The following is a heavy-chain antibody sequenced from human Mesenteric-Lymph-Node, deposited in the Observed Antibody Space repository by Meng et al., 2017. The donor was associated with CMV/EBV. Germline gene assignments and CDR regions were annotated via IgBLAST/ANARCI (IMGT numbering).Heavy chain of an antibody. CDR2: IKQDGSEK. D-gene: IGHD6-19*01. Sequence: GESLKISCAASGFTFSSYWISWVRQAPGKGLEWVANIKQDGSEKYYVDSVKGRFTISRDNAKNSLYLQMNSLRAEDTAVYYCATQERGIAVAGAWGQGTLVTVSS. V-gene: IGHV3-7*01. J-gene: IGHJ5*02. CDR1: GFTFSSYW. CDR3: ATQERGIAVAGA.